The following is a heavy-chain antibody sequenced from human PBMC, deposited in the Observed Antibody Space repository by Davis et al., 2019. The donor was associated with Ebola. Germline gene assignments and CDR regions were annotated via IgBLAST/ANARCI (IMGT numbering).Heavy chain of an antibody. CDR2: ISYDGSNK. Sequence: GESLKISCAASGFTFSSYAMHWVRQAPGKGLEWVAVISYDGSNKYYADFVKGRFTISRDNSKNTLYLQMNSLRAEDTAVYYCARLIGGSGSYYGGYYYYGMDVWGQGTTVTVSS. J-gene: IGHJ6*02. V-gene: IGHV3-30-3*01. CDR1: GFTFSSYA. CDR3: ARLIGGSGSYYGGYYYYGMDV. D-gene: IGHD3-10*01.